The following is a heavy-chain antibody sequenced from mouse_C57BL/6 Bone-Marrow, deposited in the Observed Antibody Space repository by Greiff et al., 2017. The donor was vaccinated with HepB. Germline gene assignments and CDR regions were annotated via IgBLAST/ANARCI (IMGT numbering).Heavy chain of an antibody. V-gene: IGHV1-59*01. CDR1: GYTFTSYW. D-gene: IGHD2-2*01. CDR3: ARFWLPHAMDY. J-gene: IGHJ4*01. CDR2: IDPSDSYT. Sequence: VQLQQPGAELVRPGTSVKLSCKASGYTFTSYWMHWVKQRPGQGLEWIGVIDPSDSYTNYNQKFKGKATLTVDTSSSTAYMQLSSLTSEDSAVYYCARFWLPHAMDYWGQGTSVTVSS.